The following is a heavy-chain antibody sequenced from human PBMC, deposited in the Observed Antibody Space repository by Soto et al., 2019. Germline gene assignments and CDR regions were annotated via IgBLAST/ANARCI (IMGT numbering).Heavy chain of an antibody. CDR2: ISGNGGST. Sequence: EVQLLESGGGLVQPGGSLRLSCVGSGLTFSSYAMGWVRQAPGKGLEWVSEISGNGGSTYYADSVKGRFTISRDKSKNTLFMEMNSLRVENRAVYYCAKRLFAIVVVGEYDIWGQGTKFTVSS. D-gene: IGHD4-17*01. CDR1: GLTFSSYA. V-gene: IGHV3-23*01. J-gene: IGHJ3*02. CDR3: AKRLFAIVVVGEYDI.